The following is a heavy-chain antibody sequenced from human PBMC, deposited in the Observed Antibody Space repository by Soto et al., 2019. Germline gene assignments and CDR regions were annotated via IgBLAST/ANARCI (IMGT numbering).Heavy chain of an antibody. Sequence: PADILAVACTVSVGSIRISGGYWGWLRQSPGQGLESIGTIFYSGTTYYNPSLESRITISQDTSNNQFSLKLTSVTAADTAVYYCERHYYHSSGYPARSYHGMDIWGHGTTVTVSS. CDR3: ERHYYHSSGYPARSYHGMDI. CDR2: IFYSGTT. D-gene: IGHD3-22*01. J-gene: IGHJ6*01. CDR1: VGSIRISGGY. V-gene: IGHV4-39*01.